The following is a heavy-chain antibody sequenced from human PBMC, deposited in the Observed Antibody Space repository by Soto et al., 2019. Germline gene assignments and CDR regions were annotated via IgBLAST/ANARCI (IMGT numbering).Heavy chain of an antibody. Sequence: QVQLIQSGAEVQKPGASVKVSCKASGYTFTDYYIHWVRQAPGQRLEWVGWVNPNGGATNYAQQFQGRVTMTRDMSVSTVYVELTRMRSDDTAVYFCARARSNANTGSFDVWGQGTMVTVSS. CDR1: GYTFTDYY. V-gene: IGHV1-2*02. J-gene: IGHJ3*01. CDR2: VNPNGGAT. CDR3: ARARSNANTGSFDV. D-gene: IGHD1-26*01.